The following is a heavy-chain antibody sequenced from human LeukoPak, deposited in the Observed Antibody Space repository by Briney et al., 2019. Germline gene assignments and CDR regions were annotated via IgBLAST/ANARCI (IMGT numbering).Heavy chain of an antibody. CDR1: GFTFSSYA. Sequence: GRSLRLSCAASGFTFSSYAMHWVRQAPGKGLEWVAVISYDGSNKYYADSVKGRFTISRDNSKNTLYLQMNSLRAEDTAVYYCARTPFPDYDILTGFSLRFDYWGRGTLVTVSS. V-gene: IGHV3-30*04. D-gene: IGHD3-9*01. CDR2: ISYDGSNK. CDR3: ARTPFPDYDILTGFSLRFDY. J-gene: IGHJ4*02.